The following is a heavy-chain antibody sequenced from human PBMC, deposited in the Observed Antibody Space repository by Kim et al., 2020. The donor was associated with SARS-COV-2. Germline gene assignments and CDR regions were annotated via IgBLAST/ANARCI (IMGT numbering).Heavy chain of an antibody. J-gene: IGHJ4*02. V-gene: IGHV1-3*01. CDR1: GYTFTSYA. CDR3: ARNEDY. Sequence: VKVSCKASGYTFTSYAFHWVRQAPGQRLEWMGWIDADNGNTKYSQKFQGRVTITRDTSARTAYMELSSLRSEDTAVYYCARNEDYWGQGTLVTVSS. CDR2: IDADNGNT.